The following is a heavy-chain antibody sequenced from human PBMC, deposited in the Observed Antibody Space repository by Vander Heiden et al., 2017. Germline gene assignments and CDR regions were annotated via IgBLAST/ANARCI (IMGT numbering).Heavy chain of an antibody. Sequence: EVQLVESGGGLVKPGGSLRLSCAASGFPFSSYSMNWVRQAPGKGLEWVSSISSSSSYIYYADSVKGRFTISRDNAKNSLYLQMNSLRAEDTAVYYCARDLSGYDYFDYWGQGTLVTVSS. CDR1: GFPFSSYS. J-gene: IGHJ4*02. CDR3: ARDLSGYDYFDY. V-gene: IGHV3-21*01. D-gene: IGHD5-12*01. CDR2: ISSSSSYI.